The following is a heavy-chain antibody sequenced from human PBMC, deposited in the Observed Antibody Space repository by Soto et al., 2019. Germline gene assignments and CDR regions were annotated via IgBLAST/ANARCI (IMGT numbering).Heavy chain of an antibody. CDR2: IDSDGSSA. CDR1: GFTFSSYW. D-gene: IGHD1-26*01. J-gene: IGHJ4*02. Sequence: PGGSLRLSCAASGFTFSSYWMHWVRQTPEKGLVWVSHIDSDGSSATYADSVKGRFTISRDNAKNTLYLQMNSLRAEDTAVYYSVRDDFGLGIDYWGLGTLVTVSS. V-gene: IGHV3-74*01. CDR3: VRDDFGLGIDY.